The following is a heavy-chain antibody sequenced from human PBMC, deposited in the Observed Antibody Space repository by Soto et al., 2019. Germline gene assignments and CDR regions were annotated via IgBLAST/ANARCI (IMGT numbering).Heavy chain of an antibody. D-gene: IGHD3-3*01. CDR3: AKDFADYDLHPLDY. CDR1: GFTFSSYA. V-gene: IGHV3-23*01. J-gene: IGHJ4*01. CDR2: IRCDGGNT. Sequence: PGGSLRLSCAASGFTFSSYAMNWVRQAPGKGLEWVSAIRCDGGNTYYADPVKGRFTTSRDNSKNMLYLQMNSLRAEDTSVYSFAKDFADYDLHPLDYWGHGTLVTVSS.